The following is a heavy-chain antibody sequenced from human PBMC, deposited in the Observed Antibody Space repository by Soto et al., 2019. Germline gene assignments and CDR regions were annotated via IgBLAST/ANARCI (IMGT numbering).Heavy chain of an antibody. CDR1: GFTFTTYA. CDR2: ITGSGRSS. D-gene: IGHD3-16*01. J-gene: IGHJ4*02. Sequence: PGGSLRLSCVASGFTFTTYAMSWVRQSPGKGLEWVSSITGSGRSSYFADSVKGRFTFSRDNSKNTVSLQMNSLRVEDTAVYYCPKGPSTWGWHYFAHWGQGILVTVSS. CDR3: PKGPSTWGWHYFAH. V-gene: IGHV3-23*01.